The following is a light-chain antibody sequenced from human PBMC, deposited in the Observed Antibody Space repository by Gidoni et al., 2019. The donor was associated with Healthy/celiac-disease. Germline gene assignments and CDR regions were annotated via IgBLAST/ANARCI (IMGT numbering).Light chain of an antibody. J-gene: IGKJ1*01. CDR1: QRISSY. CDR2: AAS. Sequence: DIQMTQSPSSLYASVGDRVTITCRASQRISSYLNWYQQKPGKAPKLLIDAASSLQSGVPSRFSGSGSGTDFTLTISSLQPEDFATYYCQQSYSTPRTFGQGTKVEIK. CDR3: QQSYSTPRT. V-gene: IGKV1-39*01.